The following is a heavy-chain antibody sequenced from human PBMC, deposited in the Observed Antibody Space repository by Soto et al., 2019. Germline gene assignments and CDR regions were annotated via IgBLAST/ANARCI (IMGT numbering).Heavy chain of an antibody. CDR3: ARDEIIIVRGYYYYYYGMDV. CDR2: ISSSGSTI. Sequence: LRLSCAASGFTFSSYEMNWVRQAPGKGLEWVSYISSSGSTIYYADSVKGRFTISRDNAKNSLYLQMNSLRAEDTAVYYCARDEIIIVRGYYYYYYGMDVWGQGTTVTVSS. J-gene: IGHJ6*02. CDR1: GFTFSSYE. V-gene: IGHV3-48*03. D-gene: IGHD3-10*01.